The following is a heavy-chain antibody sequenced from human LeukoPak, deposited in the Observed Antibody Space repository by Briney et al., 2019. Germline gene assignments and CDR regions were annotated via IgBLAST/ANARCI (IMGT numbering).Heavy chain of an antibody. Sequence: TSGTLSLTCAVSGGSMSSTNWWSWVRQPPGKGLGWIGEIYHSGSTNYNPSLKSRVTISVDTSKNQFSLKLSSVTAADTAVYYCASAESGHDAFDIWGQGTMVTVSS. CDR2: IYHSGST. V-gene: IGHV4-4*02. CDR1: GGSMSSTNW. CDR3: ASAESGHDAFDI. J-gene: IGHJ3*02.